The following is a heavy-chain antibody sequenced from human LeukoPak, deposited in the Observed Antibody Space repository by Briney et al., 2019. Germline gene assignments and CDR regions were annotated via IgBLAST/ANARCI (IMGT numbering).Heavy chain of an antibody. CDR1: GFTFRSYW. J-gene: IGHJ4*02. CDR3: ARDEVYSSGWQYFNY. Sequence: GGSLGLSCAASGFTFRSYWMSWVRQAPGKGLEWVANIKQDGTEKYYVDSVKGRFTISRDNAKNSLYLETNSLRAEDTAVYYCARDEVYSSGWQYFNYWGQGTLVTVSS. V-gene: IGHV3-7*01. D-gene: IGHD3-22*01. CDR2: IKQDGTEK.